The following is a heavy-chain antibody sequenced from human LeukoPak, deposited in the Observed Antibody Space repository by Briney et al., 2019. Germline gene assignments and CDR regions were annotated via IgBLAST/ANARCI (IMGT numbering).Heavy chain of an antibody. V-gene: IGHV4-39*01. D-gene: IGHD3-22*01. CDR1: GGSISRSSYY. CDR2: IYYSGTT. CDR3: ARMIGDDAFDI. Sequence: PSETLSLTCTVSGGSISRSSYYWDWIRQPPGKGLEWIGTIYYSGTTYYNPSLKSRVTISVDTSRNQFSLKLSSVTATDTAVYYCARMIGDDAFDIWGQGTMVTVSS. J-gene: IGHJ3*02.